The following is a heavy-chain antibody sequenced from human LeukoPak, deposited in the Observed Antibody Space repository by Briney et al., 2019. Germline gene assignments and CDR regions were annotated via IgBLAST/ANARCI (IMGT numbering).Heavy chain of an antibody. J-gene: IGHJ4*02. Sequence: SVKVSCKASGYTFTSYAISWVRQAPGQGLEWMGRIIPILGIANYAQKFQGRVTITADKSTSTAYMELSSLRSEDTAVYYCARVGDGYSRPQYNYWGQGTLVTVSS. CDR3: ARVGDGYSRPQYNY. CDR1: GYTFTSYA. V-gene: IGHV1-69*04. D-gene: IGHD4-4*01. CDR2: IIPILGIA.